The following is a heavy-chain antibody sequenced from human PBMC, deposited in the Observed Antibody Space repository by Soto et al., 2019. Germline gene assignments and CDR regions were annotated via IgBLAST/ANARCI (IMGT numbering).Heavy chain of an antibody. CDR3: ARTPAVDTAMVNAFDI. V-gene: IGHV1-46*01. CDR2: IIPSGGST. D-gene: IGHD5-18*01. J-gene: IGHJ3*02. Sequence: ASVKVSCKASGGTFSSYTISWVRQAPGQGLEWMGRIIPSGGSTSYAQKFQGRVTMTRDTSTSTVYMELSSLRSEDTAVYYCARTPAVDTAMVNAFDIWGQGTMVTVSS. CDR1: GGTFSSYT.